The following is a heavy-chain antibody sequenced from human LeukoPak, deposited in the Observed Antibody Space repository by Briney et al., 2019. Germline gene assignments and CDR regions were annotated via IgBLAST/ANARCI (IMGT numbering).Heavy chain of an antibody. Sequence: GGSLRLSCSASGFSFSSYEMNWVRQAPGKGLEWISYITGSGDTIYYADSVKGRFTISRDNAKNSLYLQMNSLRAEDTAVYYCAGTYYDILTGYYRVYWGKGTLVTVSS. CDR1: GFSFSSYE. V-gene: IGHV3-48*03. CDR3: AGTYYDILTGYYRVY. D-gene: IGHD3-9*01. CDR2: ITGSGDTI. J-gene: IGHJ4*01.